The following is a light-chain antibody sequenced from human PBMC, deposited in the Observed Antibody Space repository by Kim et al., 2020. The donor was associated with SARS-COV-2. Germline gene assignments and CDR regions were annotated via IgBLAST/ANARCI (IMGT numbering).Light chain of an antibody. CDR1: QDIRNY. CDR2: AAS. V-gene: IGKV1-16*01. CDR3: KQCHSYPLT. J-gene: IGKJ4*01. Sequence: DIQMTQSPSSLSASVGDRVTITCRASQDIRNYLAWFQQIPGKAPKSLIYAASNLQSGVPSRFSASGSGTDFTLTISSLQPEDFATYYCKQCHSYPLTFGGGTKVDIK.